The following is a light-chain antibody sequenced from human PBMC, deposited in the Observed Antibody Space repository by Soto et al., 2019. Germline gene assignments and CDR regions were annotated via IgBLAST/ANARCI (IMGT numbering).Light chain of an antibody. CDR2: DVI. Sequence: QSVLTQPPSASGSPGQTVAISCTGTSSDVGTYNYVSWYQQHPGKAPKLMIYDVIQRPSGVPARFYGSKSGNTASLTVSGLQPEDEADYYCCSYTTGSTYVFGTGTKQTVL. CDR1: SSDVGTYNY. J-gene: IGLJ1*01. CDR3: CSYTTGSTYV. V-gene: IGLV2-8*01.